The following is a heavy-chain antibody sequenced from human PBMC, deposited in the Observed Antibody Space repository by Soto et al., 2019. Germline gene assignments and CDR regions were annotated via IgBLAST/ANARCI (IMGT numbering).Heavy chain of an antibody. V-gene: IGHV6-1*01. Sequence: SQTLSLTCAIFGDSVSSNSASWNWIRQSPSRGFEWLGRTYYRSKWYSDYAVSVKSRITXXXDXXXXXFSLQXNSVTPDDTAVYYCTRESMSGWSDFWGQGTLVAVS. CDR3: TRESMSGWSDF. CDR1: GDSVSSNSAS. J-gene: IGHJ4*02. D-gene: IGHD6-19*01. CDR2: TYYRSKWYS.